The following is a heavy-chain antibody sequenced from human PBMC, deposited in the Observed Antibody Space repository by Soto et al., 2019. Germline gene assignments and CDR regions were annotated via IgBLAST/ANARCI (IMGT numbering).Heavy chain of an antibody. Sequence: QVHLQQWGAGLLKPSETLSLTCAVYGGSFSGYYWSWIRQSPGKGLEWIGEINHSGSTKYNPSLKGRLTLSWDTSKNSFSRNWTLVTAAEPAVYNCARVHGPGFGESGYWFAPWGQETLFPVSS. CDR1: GGSFSGYY. V-gene: IGHV4-34*01. J-gene: IGHJ5*02. D-gene: IGHD3-10*01. CDR2: INHSGST. CDR3: ARVHGPGFGESGYWFAP.